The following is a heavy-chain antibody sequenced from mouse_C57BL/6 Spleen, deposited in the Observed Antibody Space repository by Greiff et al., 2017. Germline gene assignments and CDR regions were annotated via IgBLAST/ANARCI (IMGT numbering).Heavy chain of an antibody. D-gene: IGHD2-5*01. V-gene: IGHV1-18*01. CDR1: GYTFTDYN. Sequence: EVQLQQSGPELVKPGASVKIPCKASGYTFTDYNMDWVKQSHGQSLEWIGDINPNNGGTFYNQKFKGKATLTVDKSSSTAYLELRSLTSEDTAVYDCARGHSNYGYLDYWGQGTTLTVSS. CDR3: ARGHSNYGYLDY. J-gene: IGHJ2*01. CDR2: INPNNGGT.